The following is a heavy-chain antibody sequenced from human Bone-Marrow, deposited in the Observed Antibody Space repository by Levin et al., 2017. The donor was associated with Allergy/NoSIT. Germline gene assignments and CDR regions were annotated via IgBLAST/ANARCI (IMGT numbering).Heavy chain of an antibody. CDR1: GGSISSYY. Sequence: RSSETLSLTCTVSGGSISSYYWTWIRQTPEKGLEWIGYILYSGTTNYNPSLTSRVTMSLDTSKNQFSLKLSSVTAADTAVYYCVRPRSGYDDYFFDLWGRGTLVTVSS. D-gene: IGHD5-12*01. CDR3: VRPRSGYDDYFFDL. J-gene: IGHJ2*01. V-gene: IGHV4-59*01. CDR2: ILYSGTT.